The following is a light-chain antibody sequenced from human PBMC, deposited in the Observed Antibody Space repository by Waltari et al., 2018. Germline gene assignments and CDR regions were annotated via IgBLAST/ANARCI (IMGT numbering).Light chain of an antibody. J-gene: IGKJ2*01. V-gene: IGKV1-39*01. CDR3: EQSYGTPQT. CDR2: AAS. Sequence: DIQMTQSPSSLSASVGHRVTITCRSSQSIGISLNWYQQKPGKAPKVLNDAASSLPSGVPARFSGSGSGTQFTLTITSLQPEDFATYFCEQSYGTPQTFGQGTKLDIK. CDR1: QSIGIS.